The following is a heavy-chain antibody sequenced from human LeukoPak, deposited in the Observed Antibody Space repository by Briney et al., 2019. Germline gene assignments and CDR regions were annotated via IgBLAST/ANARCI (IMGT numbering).Heavy chain of an antibody. CDR3: ARVGEYRYGYSFDC. CDR2: IWYDGSNK. D-gene: IGHD5-18*01. V-gene: IGHV3-33*01. Sequence: GGSLRLSCAASGFTFSSYGMHWVRQAPGKGLEWVAVIWYDGSNKYYADSVKGRFTISRDNSKNTLYLQMNSLRAEDTALYYCARVGEYRYGYSFDCWGQGTLVTVSS. CDR1: GFTFSSYG. J-gene: IGHJ4*02.